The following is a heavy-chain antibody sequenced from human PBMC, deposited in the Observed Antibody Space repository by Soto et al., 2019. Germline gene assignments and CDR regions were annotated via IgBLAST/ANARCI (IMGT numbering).Heavy chain of an antibody. Sequence: QVQLVESGGGVVQPGRSLRLSCAASGFTFSNYGMHWVRQAPGKGLEWVAVISYHGSDKYYADSVKGRFTISRDNSKNTLYRQMNSLRAEDKAVYYCAKDHLATTVTTVGFWGQGTLVTVSS. CDR3: AKDHLATTVTTVGF. V-gene: IGHV3-30*18. CDR1: GFTFSNYG. J-gene: IGHJ4*02. D-gene: IGHD4-17*01. CDR2: ISYHGSDK.